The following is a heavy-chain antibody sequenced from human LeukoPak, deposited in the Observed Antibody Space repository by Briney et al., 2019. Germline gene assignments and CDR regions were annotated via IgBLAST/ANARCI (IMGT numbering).Heavy chain of an antibody. CDR2: ISGSGGST. V-gene: IGHV3-23*01. Sequence: SGGSLRLSCAASGFTFSSYAMSWVRQAPGEGLEWVSAISGSGGSTYYADSVKGRFTISRHNSKNTLYLQMNSLRAEDTAVYYCASLMGEFDYWGQGTLVTVSS. D-gene: IGHD1-26*01. J-gene: IGHJ4*02. CDR3: ASLMGEFDY. CDR1: GFTFSSYA.